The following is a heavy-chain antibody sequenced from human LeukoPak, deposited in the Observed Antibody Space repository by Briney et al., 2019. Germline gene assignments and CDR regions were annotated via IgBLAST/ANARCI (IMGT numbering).Heavy chain of an antibody. D-gene: IGHD3-9*01. CDR3: ASASTVYDILTGRHPTFDY. V-gene: IGHV1-46*01. CDR1: GYTFTSYY. CDR2: ISPSGGST. Sequence: GASVKVSWKASGYTFTSYYMHWVRQAPGQGLEWMGIISPSGGSTSYAQKFQGRVTMTRDTSTTTVYMELSSLRSEDTAVYYCASASTVYDILTGRHPTFDYWGQGTLVTVSS. J-gene: IGHJ4*02.